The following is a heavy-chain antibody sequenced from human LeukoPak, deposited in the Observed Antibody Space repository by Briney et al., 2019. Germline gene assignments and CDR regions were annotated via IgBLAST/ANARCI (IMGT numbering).Heavy chain of an antibody. V-gene: IGHV3-15*01. D-gene: IGHD3-16*01. CDR1: GFTFDTDW. Sequence: GGSLRLSCAASGFTFDTDWMNWFRQAPGKGLEWVGLIRTKTDGGTTDNAAPVKGRFAISRDDSRNVLFLQMNSLKTEDTGVYYCTTGGPRRHWGQGTLVTVSS. J-gene: IGHJ4*02. CDR2: IRTKTDGGTT. CDR3: TTGGPRRH.